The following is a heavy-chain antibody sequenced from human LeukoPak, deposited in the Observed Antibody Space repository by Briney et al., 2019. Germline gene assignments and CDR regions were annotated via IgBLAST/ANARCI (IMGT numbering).Heavy chain of an antibody. CDR2: IDHSGST. CDR3: ARRWRGEYHDSSGYQSHWNFDL. J-gene: IGHJ2*01. V-gene: IGHV4-4*02. Sequence: NPSGTLSLTCAVSGGSIINSNWWSWVRQPPGKGLEWIGEIDHSGSTNYNASLKSRVTISVDKSKNQFSLNLSSVTAADTAVYYCARRWRGEYHDSSGYQSHWNFDLWGRGTLVTVSS. CDR1: GGSIINSNW. D-gene: IGHD3-22*01.